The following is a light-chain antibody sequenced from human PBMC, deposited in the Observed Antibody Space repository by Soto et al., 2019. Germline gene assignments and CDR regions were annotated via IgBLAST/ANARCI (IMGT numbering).Light chain of an antibody. CDR3: QQYNNWPPYT. CDR2: GAS. J-gene: IGKJ2*01. V-gene: IGKV3-15*01. CDR1: QSVSSN. Sequence: EIVMMQSPATLSVSPGERATLSCRASQSVSSNLAWYQQKPGQAPRLLSYGASTRATGIPARFSGSGSGTEFTLTISSLQSEDFAVYYCQQYNNWPPYTFGQGTKLELK.